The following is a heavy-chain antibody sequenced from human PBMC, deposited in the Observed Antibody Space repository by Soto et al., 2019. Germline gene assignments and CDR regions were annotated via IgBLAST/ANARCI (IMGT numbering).Heavy chain of an antibody. Sequence: QVQLVESGGGVVQPGRSLRLSCAASGFTFSSYGMHWVRQAPGKGLEWVAVISYDGSNKYYADSVKGRFTISRDNSKNTLYLQMNSLRAEATAVYYCAKDDRAKDWNYDNNWFDPWGQGTLVTVSS. CDR1: GFTFSSYG. V-gene: IGHV3-30*18. J-gene: IGHJ5*02. CDR3: AKDDRAKDWNYDNNWFDP. D-gene: IGHD1-7*01. CDR2: ISYDGSNK.